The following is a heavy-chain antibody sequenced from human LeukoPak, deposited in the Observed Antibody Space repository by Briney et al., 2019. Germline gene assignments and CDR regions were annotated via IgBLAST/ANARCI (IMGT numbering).Heavy chain of an antibody. D-gene: IGHD3-22*01. Sequence: GGSLRLSCAASGFNFRDYYMGWIRQAPGKGLEWVSYSSSSGSTIYYAASVKGRFTISRDNAKNSLYLQMNSLRAEDTAVYYCASTWGHYYDSSGYYALSFDYWGQGTLVTVSS. CDR3: ASTWGHYYDSSGYYALSFDY. V-gene: IGHV3-11*04. CDR2: SSSSGSTI. CDR1: GFNFRDYY. J-gene: IGHJ4*02.